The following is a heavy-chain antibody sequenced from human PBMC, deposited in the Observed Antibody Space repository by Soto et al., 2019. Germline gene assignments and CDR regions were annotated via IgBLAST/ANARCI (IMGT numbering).Heavy chain of an antibody. V-gene: IGHV1-2*02. Sequence: ASVKVSCKSSGYTFNGHYIHWVRQAPEQGPEWMGEIGPESGATRYAQRFQGRVTMTRDMSITTVYMELNKLSPDDTAVYYCGRGRSGQIVVFYWGQGTPVTVPQ. J-gene: IGHJ4*02. D-gene: IGHD1-26*01. CDR3: GRGRSGQIVVFY. CDR2: IGPESGAT. CDR1: GYTFNGHY.